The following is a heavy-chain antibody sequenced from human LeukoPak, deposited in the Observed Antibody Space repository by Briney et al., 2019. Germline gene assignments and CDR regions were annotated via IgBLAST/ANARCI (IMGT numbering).Heavy chain of an antibody. CDR3: ARDPPMI. CDR2: IRSDSSNQ. V-gene: IGHV3-30*02. CDR1: AFRFSSYG. Sequence: GGSLRLSCAASAFRFSSYGMHWVRQAPGKGPEWVAFIRSDSSNQYYADSVKGRFTISRDNSKNTLYLQMNSLRAEDTAVYYCARDPPMIWGQGTLVTVSS. J-gene: IGHJ4*02. D-gene: IGHD3-22*01.